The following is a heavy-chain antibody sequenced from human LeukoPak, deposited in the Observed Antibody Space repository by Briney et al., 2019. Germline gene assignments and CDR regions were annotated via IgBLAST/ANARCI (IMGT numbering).Heavy chain of an antibody. Sequence: GSLRLSCAASGFTFTNYWMHWVRQAPGMGLVWVSRLPPDELDIIYADSVKGRFTVSRDNAKNTVYLQMNNLRAEDTAVYYCARDLERYSYGYGGYFDYWGQGTLVTVSS. CDR2: LPPDELDI. D-gene: IGHD5-18*01. J-gene: IGHJ4*02. CDR3: ARDLERYSYGYGGYFDY. V-gene: IGHV3-74*01. CDR1: GFTFTNYW.